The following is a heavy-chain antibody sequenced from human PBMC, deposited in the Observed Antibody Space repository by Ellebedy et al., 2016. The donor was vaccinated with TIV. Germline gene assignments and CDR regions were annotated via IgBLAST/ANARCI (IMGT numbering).Heavy chain of an antibody. V-gene: IGHV4-61*01. CDR2: IYYSGST. Sequence: SETLSLXCTVSGGSISSSSYYWSWIRQPPGKGLEWIGYIYYSGSTNYNPSLKSRVTISVDTSKNQFSLKLSSVTAADTAVYYCARWGSSSSFYYYGMDVWGQGTTVTVSS. CDR1: GGSISSSSYY. D-gene: IGHD6-6*01. J-gene: IGHJ6*02. CDR3: ARWGSSSSFYYYGMDV.